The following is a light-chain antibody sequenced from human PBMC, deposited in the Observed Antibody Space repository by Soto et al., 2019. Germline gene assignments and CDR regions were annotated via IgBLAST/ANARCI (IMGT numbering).Light chain of an antibody. J-gene: IGKJ3*01. Sequence: EIVMTQSPATLSVSPGARATLSCRVSQSVSSNLAWYQQKPGQAPRLLIYGASTRATGIPARFSGSGSGTEFTLTISSLQSEDFAVYYCQQYNNWPFTFGPGTKVDIK. CDR2: GAS. CDR3: QQYNNWPFT. CDR1: QSVSSN. V-gene: IGKV3-15*01.